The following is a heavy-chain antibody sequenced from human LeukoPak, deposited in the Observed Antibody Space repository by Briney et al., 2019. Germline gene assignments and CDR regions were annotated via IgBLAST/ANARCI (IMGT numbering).Heavy chain of an antibody. CDR2: IYYSGST. CDR1: GCTISSYY. D-gene: IGHD6-13*01. CDR3: ARRGYSSSWYGGIGGFDP. Sequence: SETLSLTCTVSGCTISSYYWSWIRQPPGKGLERMGDIYYSGSTNYNPSLKSRVTISVDTSKNQFSLKLSSVTAADTAVYYCARRGYSSSWYGGIGGFDPWGQGTLVTVSS. V-gene: IGHV4-59*08. J-gene: IGHJ5*02.